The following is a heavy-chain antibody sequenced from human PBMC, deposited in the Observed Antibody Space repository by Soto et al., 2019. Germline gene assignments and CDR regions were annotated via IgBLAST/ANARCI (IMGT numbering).Heavy chain of an antibody. CDR2: MNGSGNI. CDR3: AGGLILSFRDSSRRWGYYYYMAV. Sequence: QVQLQQWGAGLVKPSETLSLTCAVYGGSLSGNTCSWGRQTQATGLEWIGEMNGSGNINYNPYLKRRATILLDTPMKQNSLKLSAVTGADSAVYYCAGGLILSFRDSSRRWGYYYYMAVGGEWTTVAASS. J-gene: IGHJ6*03. CDR1: GGSLSGNT. D-gene: IGHD3-16*02. V-gene: IGHV4-34*01.